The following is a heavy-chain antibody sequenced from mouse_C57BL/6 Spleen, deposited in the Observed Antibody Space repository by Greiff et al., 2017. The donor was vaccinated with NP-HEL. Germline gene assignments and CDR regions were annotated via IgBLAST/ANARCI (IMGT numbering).Heavy chain of an antibody. Sequence: EVQRVESGGGLVQPGGSLSLSCAASGFTFTDYYMSWVRQPPGKALEWLGFIRNKANGYTTEYSASVKGRFTISRDNSQSILYLQMTALRAEDSATYYCARSGLRGYYAMDYWGQGTSVTVSS. CDR2: IRNKANGYTT. J-gene: IGHJ4*01. CDR3: ARSGLRGYYAMDY. D-gene: IGHD6-2*01. CDR1: GFTFTDYY. V-gene: IGHV7-3*01.